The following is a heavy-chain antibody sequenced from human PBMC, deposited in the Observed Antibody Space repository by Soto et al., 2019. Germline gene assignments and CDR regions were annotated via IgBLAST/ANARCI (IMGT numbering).Heavy chain of an antibody. D-gene: IGHD1-26*01. CDR3: ASPYYTGDSGPYDY. V-gene: IGHV4-31*03. CDR1: GDSISSGGYY. J-gene: IGHJ4*02. Sequence: QVQLQESGPGLVKPSQTLSLTCTVSGDSISSGGYYWSWIRQHPGKGLEWIGYIYYSGTTYYNPSLESRVSISADTSENQFSLKVKSVTVADTAVYYCASPYYTGDSGPYDYWGQGTLVTVSS. CDR2: IYYSGTT.